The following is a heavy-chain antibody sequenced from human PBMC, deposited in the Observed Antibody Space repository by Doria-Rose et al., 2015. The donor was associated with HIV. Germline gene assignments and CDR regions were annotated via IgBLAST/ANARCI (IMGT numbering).Heavy chain of an antibody. V-gene: IGHV2-26*01. CDR3: ARIKSSRWYHKYYFDF. Sequence: QVTLKESGPVLVKPTETLTLTCTVSGVSLSSPGMGVSWIRQPPGNALEWLAIIFSDDERSYKTSLKSRLTISRGTSKSQVVLTMTDMDPVDTATYYCARIKSSRWYHKYYFDFWGQGTLVIVSA. CDR1: GVSLSSPGMG. CDR2: IFSDDER. D-gene: IGHD6-13*01. J-gene: IGHJ4*02.